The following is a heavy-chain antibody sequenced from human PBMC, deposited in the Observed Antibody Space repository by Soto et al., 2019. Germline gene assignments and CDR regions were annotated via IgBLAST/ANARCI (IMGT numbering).Heavy chain of an antibody. CDR2: ISAYNGNT. D-gene: IGHD2-8*01. J-gene: IGHJ5*02. Sequence: GASVKVSCKASGYTFTSYGISWVRQAPGQGLEWMGWISAYNGNTSYAQKLQGRVTMTTDTSTSTAYMELRSLRSDDTAVYYCARDRRLGYCTNGVCSNWFDPWGQGTLVTVSS. CDR1: GYTFTSYG. CDR3: ARDRRLGYCTNGVCSNWFDP. V-gene: IGHV1-18*04.